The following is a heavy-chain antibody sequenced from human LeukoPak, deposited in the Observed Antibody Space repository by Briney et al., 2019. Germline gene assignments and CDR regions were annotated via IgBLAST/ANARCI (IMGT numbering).Heavy chain of an antibody. CDR2: INHSGST. D-gene: IGHD3-10*01. CDR1: GFTFDNFA. V-gene: IGHV4-34*01. Sequence: PGGSLRLSCAASGFTFDNFAMNWIRQPPGKGLEWIGEINHSGSTNYNPSLKSRVTISVDTSKNQFSLKLSSVTAADTAVYYCARVGADGSGFLFDYWGQGTLVTVSS. CDR3: ARVGADGSGFLFDY. J-gene: IGHJ4*02.